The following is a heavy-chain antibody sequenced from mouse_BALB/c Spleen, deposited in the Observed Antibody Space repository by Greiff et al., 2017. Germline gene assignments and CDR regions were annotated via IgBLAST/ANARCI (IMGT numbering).Heavy chain of an antibody. CDR1: GFTFSDAW. CDR3: TGVNWSMDY. D-gene: IGHD4-1*01. V-gene: IGHV6-6*01. J-gene: IGHJ4*01. Sequence: EVKLVASGGGLVQPGGSMKLSCAASGFTFSDAWMDWVRQSPEKGLEWVAEIRSKANNHASYYAEYVKVRFTISRYDSKSNVYLQMNSLRAEDTGISYCTGVNWSMDYWGQGTSVTDSS. CDR2: IRSKANNHAS.